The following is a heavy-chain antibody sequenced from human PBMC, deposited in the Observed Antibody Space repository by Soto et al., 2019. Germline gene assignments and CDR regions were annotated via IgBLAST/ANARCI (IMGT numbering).Heavy chain of an antibody. D-gene: IGHD1-26*01. Sequence: QVQLVQSGAEVKKPGSSVKVSCKASGGTFSTSTISWVRQAPGQGLEWMGKIIPILDIAHYTQNFQAGVTITADRSTRTAYMVLTSLRSEDTAMYYCARGVGAVFPCVFDSWGQGALVTVSS. CDR1: GGTFSTST. J-gene: IGHJ4*02. V-gene: IGHV1-69*02. CDR2: IIPILDIA. CDR3: ARGVGAVFPCVFDS.